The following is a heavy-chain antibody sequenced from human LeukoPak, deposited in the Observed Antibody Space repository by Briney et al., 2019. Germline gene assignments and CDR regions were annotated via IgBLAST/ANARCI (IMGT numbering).Heavy chain of an antibody. CDR3: ARVLHRTVDY. CDR2: IIPILGIA. V-gene: IGHV1-69*04. Sequence: ASVKVSCKASGYTFTSYGISWVRQAPGQGLEWMGRIIPILGIANYAQKFQGRVTITADKSTSTAYMELSSLRSEDTAVYYCARVLHRTVDYWGQGTLVTVSS. J-gene: IGHJ4*02. CDR1: GYTFTSYG. D-gene: IGHD1-14*01.